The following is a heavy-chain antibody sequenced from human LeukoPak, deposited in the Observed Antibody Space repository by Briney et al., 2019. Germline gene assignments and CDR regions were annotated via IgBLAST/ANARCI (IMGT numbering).Heavy chain of an antibody. CDR2: IGTAGDT. Sequence: GGSLRLSCAASGFTFSSYDMHWVRQATGKGLEWVSAIGTAGDTYYPGSVKGRFTISRENAKSSLYLQMNSLRAGDTAVYYCARGTRGSSGHLAYWGQGTLVTVSS. CDR3: ARGTRGSSGHLAY. J-gene: IGHJ4*02. D-gene: IGHD6-19*01. CDR1: GFTFSSYD. V-gene: IGHV3-13*01.